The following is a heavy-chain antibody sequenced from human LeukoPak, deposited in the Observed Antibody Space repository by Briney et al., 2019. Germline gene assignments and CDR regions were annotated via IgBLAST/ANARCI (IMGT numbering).Heavy chain of an antibody. Sequence: PGGSLRLSCAASGFTFSDYYMSWIRQAPGKGLEWVAVISYDGSNKYYADSVKGRFTISRDNSKNTLYLQMNSLRAEDTAVYYCAREGSYDSSGHRAFDIWGQGTMVTVSS. D-gene: IGHD3-22*01. V-gene: IGHV3-30*03. CDR2: ISYDGSNK. CDR1: GFTFSDYY. J-gene: IGHJ3*02. CDR3: AREGSYDSSGHRAFDI.